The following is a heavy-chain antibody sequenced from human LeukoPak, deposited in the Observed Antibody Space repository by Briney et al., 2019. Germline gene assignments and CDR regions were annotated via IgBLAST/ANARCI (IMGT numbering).Heavy chain of an antibody. V-gene: IGHV3-23*01. CDR1: GFTFSIYE. Sequence: GGSLRLSCAASGFTFSIYEMNWVRQAPGKGLEWVSAITGSGGNTYYADSVKGRFTISRDNSKNTVFLQMNSLRAEDTAVYYFAKWGDYDVLTGYYVSDYWGQGTLVTVSS. CDR3: AKWGDYDVLTGYYVSDY. J-gene: IGHJ4*02. CDR2: ITGSGGNT. D-gene: IGHD3-9*01.